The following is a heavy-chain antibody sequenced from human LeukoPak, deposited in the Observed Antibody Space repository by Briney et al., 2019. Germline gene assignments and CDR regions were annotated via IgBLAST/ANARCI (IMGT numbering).Heavy chain of an antibody. V-gene: IGHV4-34*01. CDR1: GGSFSGYY. CDR2: INHSGST. CDR3: ARVEYSSGWSYYYYYGMDV. D-gene: IGHD6-19*01. J-gene: IGHJ6*02. Sequence: SETLSLTCAVYGGSFSGYYWSWIRQPPGKGLEWIGEINHSGSTNYNPSLKSRVTISVDTSKNQFSLKLSSVTAADTAVYYCARVEYSSGWSYYYYYGMDVWGQGTTVTVSS.